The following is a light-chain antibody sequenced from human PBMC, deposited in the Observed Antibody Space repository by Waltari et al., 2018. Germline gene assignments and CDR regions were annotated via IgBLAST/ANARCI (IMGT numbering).Light chain of an antibody. Sequence: QSVLTQPPSASGTPGQRVTISCSGSSSTIGSNYVYWYQQLPGTATKLLIYRNNQRPSGVPDRFSGSKSGTSASLAISGLRSEDEADYYCAAWDDSLSGWVFGGGTKLTVL. CDR3: AAWDDSLSGWV. CDR2: RNN. J-gene: IGLJ3*02. V-gene: IGLV1-47*01. CDR1: SSTIGSNY.